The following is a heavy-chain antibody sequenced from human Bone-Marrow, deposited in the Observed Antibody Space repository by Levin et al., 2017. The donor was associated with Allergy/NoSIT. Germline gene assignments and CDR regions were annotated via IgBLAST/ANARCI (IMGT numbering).Heavy chain of an antibody. D-gene: IGHD2-2*01. CDR2: INPNSGGT. CDR1: GYTFTGYY. V-gene: IGHV1-2*06. CDR3: ARGDYVVVVPAAQYYYDYGMDV. J-gene: IGHJ6*02. Sequence: ASVKVSCKASGYTFTGYYMHWVRQAPGQGLEWMGRINPNSGGTNYAQKFQGRVTMTRDTSISTAYMELSRLRSDDTAVYYCARGDYVVVVPAAQYYYDYGMDVWGQGTTVTVSS.